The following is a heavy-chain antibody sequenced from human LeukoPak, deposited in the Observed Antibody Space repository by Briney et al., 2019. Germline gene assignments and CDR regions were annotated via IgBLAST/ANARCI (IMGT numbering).Heavy chain of an antibody. CDR1: GASISSDTYF. J-gene: IGHJ5*02. Sequence: SETLSLTCTVSGASISSDTYFWSWIRQPAGKGLEWIGRISSTGRTDYNPSLTSRVTISIDTSKNQLSMQLNSVTAADTAVYYCARGGYYGSGNDFRFDPWGQGTLVTVSS. D-gene: IGHD3-10*01. CDR2: ISSTGRT. CDR3: ARGGYYGSGNDFRFDP. V-gene: IGHV4-61*02.